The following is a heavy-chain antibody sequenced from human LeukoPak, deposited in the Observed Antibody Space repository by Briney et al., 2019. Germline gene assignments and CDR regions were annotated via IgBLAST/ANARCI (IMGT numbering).Heavy chain of an antibody. D-gene: IGHD3-22*01. J-gene: IGHJ3*02. V-gene: IGHV3-33*06. CDR1: GFTFSNYG. Sequence: GGSLRLSCAASGFTFSNYGIHWVRQAPGKGLEWVAVTWHDGSNKYYADSVKGRFTISRDNSKNTLYLQMNSLRAEDTAVYYCAKKYYYDSSGPPDAFDIWGQGTRVTVSS. CDR2: TWHDGSNK. CDR3: AKKYYYDSSGPPDAFDI.